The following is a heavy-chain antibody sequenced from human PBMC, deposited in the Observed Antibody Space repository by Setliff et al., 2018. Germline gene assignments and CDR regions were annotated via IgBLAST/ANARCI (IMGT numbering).Heavy chain of an antibody. CDR2: VSAYTGNA. CDR3: SRLVRYCTTTSCQRLSGDEY. J-gene: IGHJ4*02. D-gene: IGHD2-2*01. V-gene: IGHV1-18*01. Sequence: EASVKVSCKTSGYTFSSYGISWVRQAPGQGLEWMGWVSAYTGNAYYAHRLQDRVTLTTDKSTGTAYMELRSLRSDDTAVYYCSRLVRYCTTTSCQRLSGDEYWGQGTLVTVSS. CDR1: GYTFSSYG.